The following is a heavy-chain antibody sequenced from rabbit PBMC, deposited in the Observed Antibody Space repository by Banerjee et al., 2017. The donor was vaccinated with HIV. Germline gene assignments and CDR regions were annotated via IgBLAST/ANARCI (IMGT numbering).Heavy chain of an antibody. CDR3: ARDLAGVIGWNFGL. CDR1: GFTLSSYW. Sequence: QEQLKETGGGLVQPEGSLTLTCKASGFTLSSYWMWWVRQAPGKGLEWIACIGAGSSGTTYYASWAKGRFTISKTSSTTVTLQMTSLTAADTATYFCARDLAGVIGWNFGLWGPGTLVTV. J-gene: IGHJ6*01. CDR2: IGAGSSGTT. V-gene: IGHV1S45*01. D-gene: IGHD4-1*01.